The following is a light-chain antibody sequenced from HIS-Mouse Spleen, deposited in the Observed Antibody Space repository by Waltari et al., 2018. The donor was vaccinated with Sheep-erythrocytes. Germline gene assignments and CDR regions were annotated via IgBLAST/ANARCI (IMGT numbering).Light chain of an antibody. J-gene: IGKJ3*01. CDR2: GAS. Sequence: EIVLTQSPGTLSLSPGERATLSCSASQSVSSGYFTWYQQQPGQAPRLLLYGASSRATGIPDRFSGSRSGTDFTLTISRLEPEDFAVYYCQQYGSSPFPFGPGTKVDIK. CDR3: QQYGSSPFP. CDR1: QSVSSGY. V-gene: IGKV3-20*01.